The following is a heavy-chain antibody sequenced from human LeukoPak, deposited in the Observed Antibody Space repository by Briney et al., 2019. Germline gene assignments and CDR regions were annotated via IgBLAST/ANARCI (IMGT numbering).Heavy chain of an antibody. V-gene: IGHV3-30*04. D-gene: IGHD6-13*01. CDR3: AREPGYSSSWYSFYYFDY. Sequence: GGSLRLSCAASGFTFSSYAMHWVRQAPGKGLEWVAVISYDGSNKYYADSVKGRFTTSRDNSKNTLYLQMNSLRAEDTAVYYCAREPGYSSSWYSFYYFDYWGQGTLVTVSS. J-gene: IGHJ4*02. CDR1: GFTFSSYA. CDR2: ISYDGSNK.